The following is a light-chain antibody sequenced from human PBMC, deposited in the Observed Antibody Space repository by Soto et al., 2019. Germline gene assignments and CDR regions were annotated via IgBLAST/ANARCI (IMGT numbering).Light chain of an antibody. J-gene: IGKJ3*01. CDR2: DAS. Sequence: DIQMTQSPSSLSASVGDRVTISCQASQDISNYLNWFQHKRGKAPKLLIYDASNLETGVPSRFSGSRSGTHFTFTISGLQPEDIATYYCQQYNSVPFTFGPGTEVDIK. V-gene: IGKV1-33*01. CDR3: QQYNSVPFT. CDR1: QDISNY.